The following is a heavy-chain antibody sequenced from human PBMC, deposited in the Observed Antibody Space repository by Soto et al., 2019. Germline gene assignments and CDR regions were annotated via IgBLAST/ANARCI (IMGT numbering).Heavy chain of an antibody. Sequence: GGSLGLCCAVSGVTFSNSAVGWVRQAPGMGLEWVSSIFGGSGVTYYTDSVKGRFTISRDSSENTVYLQMNSLRAEDTALYYCAKYARTSSPHYLDYWGQGTLVTVYS. D-gene: IGHD2-2*01. V-gene: IGHV3-23*01. CDR3: AKYARTSSPHYLDY. J-gene: IGHJ4*02. CDR2: IFGGSGVT. CDR1: GVTFSNSA.